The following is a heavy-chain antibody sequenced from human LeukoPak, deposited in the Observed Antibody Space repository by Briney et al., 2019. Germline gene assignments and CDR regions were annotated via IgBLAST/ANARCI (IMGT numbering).Heavy chain of an antibody. J-gene: IGHJ4*02. V-gene: IGHV3-74*01. Sequence: GGSLRLSCAASGFAFNTYWMHWVRQAPGKGLVWVSRIKSDGSDTTYTDSVKGRFTISRDNAKNTLYLQMNSLSAEDTAMYFCARDRGYTFDCWGQGTLVTVSS. CDR3: ARDRGYTFDC. CDR1: GFAFNTYW. D-gene: IGHD3-22*01. CDR2: IKSDGSDT.